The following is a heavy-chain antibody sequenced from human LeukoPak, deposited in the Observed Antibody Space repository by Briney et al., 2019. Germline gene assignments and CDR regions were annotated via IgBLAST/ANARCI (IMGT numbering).Heavy chain of an antibody. CDR1: GYSISSDYY. Sequence: SETLSLTCTVSGYSISSDYYWGWIRPPPGRGLEWIGTIYHSGSTYYNPSLKSRVTISVDTSKNQFSLKLSSGTAADTAVYYCARYDVWGTYRAFDYWGQGTRVTVSS. D-gene: IGHD3-16*02. CDR3: ARYDVWGTYRAFDY. CDR2: IYHSGST. V-gene: IGHV4-38-2*02. J-gene: IGHJ4*02.